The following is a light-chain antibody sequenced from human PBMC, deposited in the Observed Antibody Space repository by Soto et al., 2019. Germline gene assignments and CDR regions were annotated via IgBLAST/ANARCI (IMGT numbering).Light chain of an antibody. Sequence: EIVLTQSPATLYSSPGERATLSCRASQTVFSRLAWYQHKPGQAPRLLIYDSSNRATGIPARFSGSGSGTDFTLTIDSLEPEDFAVYYCHQRRSWPRTFGQGTKVEI. J-gene: IGKJ1*01. V-gene: IGKV3-11*01. CDR3: HQRRSWPRT. CDR2: DSS. CDR1: QTVFSR.